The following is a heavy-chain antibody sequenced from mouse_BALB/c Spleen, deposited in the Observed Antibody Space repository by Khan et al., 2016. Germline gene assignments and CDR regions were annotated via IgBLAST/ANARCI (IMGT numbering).Heavy chain of an antibody. D-gene: IGHD2-4*01. CDR3: ARVRYDYDVYAMDY. V-gene: IGHV9-3-1*01. CDR2: INTYTGEP. CDR1: GYTFTNYG. Sequence: QIQLVQSGPELKKPGETVKISCKASGYTFTNYGMNWVKQAPGKGLKWMGWINTYTGEPTYADDFKGRFAFSLETSASTAYLQINNLKNEDTATYFCARVRYDYDVYAMDYWGQGTSVTVSS. J-gene: IGHJ4*01.